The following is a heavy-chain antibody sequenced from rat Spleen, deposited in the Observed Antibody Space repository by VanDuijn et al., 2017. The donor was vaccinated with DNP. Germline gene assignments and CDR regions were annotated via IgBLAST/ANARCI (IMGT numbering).Heavy chain of an antibody. D-gene: IGHD1-11*01. Sequence: EVQLVESGGGLLQPGRSLKLSCVASGFIFNDYALAWVRQAPKKGLEWVATISYDGLRPYYRDSVKGRFTISRDDAKSALYLQMDSLRSEDTATYYCARDNYVTSGAMDAWGQGTSVTVSS. V-gene: IGHV5-7*01. J-gene: IGHJ4*01. CDR2: ISYDGLRP. CDR1: GFIFNDYA. CDR3: ARDNYVTSGAMDA.